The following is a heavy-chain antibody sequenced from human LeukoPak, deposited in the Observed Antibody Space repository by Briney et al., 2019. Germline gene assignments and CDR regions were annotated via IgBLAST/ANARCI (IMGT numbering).Heavy chain of an antibody. CDR3: AGASYDYGDYGFDY. J-gene: IGHJ4*02. V-gene: IGHV4-4*02. CDR1: GGSISSINW. CDR2: IYHSGST. D-gene: IGHD4-17*01. Sequence: SETLSLTCAVSGGSISSINWWSWVRQPPGKGLEWIGEIYHSGSTNYNPSLKSRVTISIDKSKNQFSLNLISVTAADTAVYYCAGASYDYGDYGFDYWGQGILVTVSS.